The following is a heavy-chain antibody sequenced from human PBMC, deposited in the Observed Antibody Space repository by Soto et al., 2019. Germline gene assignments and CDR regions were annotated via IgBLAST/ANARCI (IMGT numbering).Heavy chain of an antibody. CDR3: ARDPGGVPAAGYYYYYYMDA. CDR1: GGSISSGGYY. D-gene: IGHD2-2*01. CDR2: IYYSGST. V-gene: IGHV4-31*03. Sequence: SETLSLTCTVSGGSISSGGYYWSWIRQHPGKGLEWIGYIYYSGSTYYNPSLKSRVTISVDTSKNQFSLKLSSVTAADTAVYYCARDPGGVPAAGYYYYYYMDAWGKGTTVPVSS. J-gene: IGHJ6*03.